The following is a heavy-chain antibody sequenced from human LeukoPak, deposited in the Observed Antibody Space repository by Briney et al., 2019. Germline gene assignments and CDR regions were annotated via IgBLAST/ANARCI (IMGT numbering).Heavy chain of an antibody. V-gene: IGHV3-73*01. D-gene: IGHD2-2*01. CDR2: IRSKANSYAA. CDR3: TRHVCRSSTSLTLFDY. CDR1: GFTFSGSA. J-gene: IGHJ4*02. Sequence: GGSLRLSCAASGFTFSGSAMHWVRQASGKGLEWVGRIRSKANSYAAAYAASVKGRFTISRDDSKNTAYLQMNSLKTEDTAVYYCTRHVCRSSTSLTLFDYWGQGTLVTVSS.